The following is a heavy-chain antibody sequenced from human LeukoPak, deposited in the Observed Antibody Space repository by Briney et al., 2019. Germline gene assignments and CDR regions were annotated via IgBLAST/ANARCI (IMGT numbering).Heavy chain of an antibody. Sequence: SQTLSLTCTVSGGSISSGGYYWSWIRQHPGKGLEWIGYIYYSGSTYYNPSLKSRVTISVDTSKNQFSLKLSSVTAADTAVYYCARGYCSGGSCYPYGVDVWGKGTTVTVSS. CDR2: IYYSGST. CDR3: ARGYCSGGSCYPYGVDV. D-gene: IGHD2-15*01. J-gene: IGHJ6*04. CDR1: GGSISSGGYY. V-gene: IGHV4-31*03.